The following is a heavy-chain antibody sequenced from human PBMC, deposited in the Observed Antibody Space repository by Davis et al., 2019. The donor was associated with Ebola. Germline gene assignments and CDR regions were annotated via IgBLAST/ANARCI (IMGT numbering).Heavy chain of an antibody. CDR2: IYPGDSDT. J-gene: IGHJ5*02. CDR1: GYSFTTYW. CDR3: ARILTRFGELLDWFDP. D-gene: IGHD3-10*02. Sequence: GESLTISRKGSGYSFTTYWIGWVRQLPGKGLEWMGIIYPGDSDTRYSPSFQGQVTISVDKSISTAYLQWSSLKASDTAMYYCARILTRFGELLDWFDPWGQGTLVTVSS. V-gene: IGHV5-51*01.